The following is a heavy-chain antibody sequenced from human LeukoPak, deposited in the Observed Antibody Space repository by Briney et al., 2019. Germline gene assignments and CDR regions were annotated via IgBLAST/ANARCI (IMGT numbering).Heavy chain of an antibody. J-gene: IGHJ4*02. V-gene: IGHV3-7*03. CDR2: IKQDGSEK. CDR3: ARAGGGYFDY. D-gene: IGHD4-23*01. Sequence: PGGSLRLSCAASGFTFSSYWMSWVRQAPGKGLEWVANIKQDGSEKYYVDSVKGRFTISRDNARNSVYLQMNRLRAGDTAVYYCARAGGGYFDYWGQGALVTVSS. CDR1: GFTFSSYW.